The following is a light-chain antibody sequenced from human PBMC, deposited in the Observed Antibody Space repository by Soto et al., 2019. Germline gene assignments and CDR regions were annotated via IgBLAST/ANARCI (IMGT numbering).Light chain of an antibody. CDR3: QQRSNWPPLT. J-gene: IGKJ4*02. Sequence: EIVWTQSPATLSLSPGERATLSCRASQSVRSYLAWYQQKPGQAPRLLIYDASNRATGIPARFSGSGSGTDLSHTISSLEPEDFAVYYCQQRSNWPPLTFGGGTKVEIK. CDR2: DAS. V-gene: IGKV3-11*01. CDR1: QSVRSY.